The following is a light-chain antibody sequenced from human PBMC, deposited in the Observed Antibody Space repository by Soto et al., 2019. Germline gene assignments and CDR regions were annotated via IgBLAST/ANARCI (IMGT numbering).Light chain of an antibody. CDR1: SSDVGGYNY. J-gene: IGLJ3*02. CDR2: EVS. CDR3: SSYTSSSTLRV. Sequence: QSVLTQPASVSGSPGQSITISCTGTSSDVGGYNYVSWYQQHPGKAPKLMMYEVSNRPSGVSNRFSGSKSGNTASLTISWLQAEDEADYYCSSYTSSSTLRVFGGGTKLTVL. V-gene: IGLV2-14*01.